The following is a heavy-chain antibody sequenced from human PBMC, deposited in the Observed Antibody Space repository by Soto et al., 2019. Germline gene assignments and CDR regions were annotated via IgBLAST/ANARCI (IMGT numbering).Heavy chain of an antibody. J-gene: IGHJ4*02. Sequence: QVQLVESGGGVVQPGRSLRLACAASGFTFSSYAMHWVRQAPGKGLEWVAVISYDGSNKYYADSVKGRFTISRDNSKNTLDLPMNSLRAEDTAVYYCARDLRAWFLEWLLIIDYLGQGTLVTVSS. CDR3: ARDLRAWFLEWLLIIDY. CDR2: ISYDGSNK. D-gene: IGHD3-3*01. V-gene: IGHV3-30-3*01. CDR1: GFTFSSYA.